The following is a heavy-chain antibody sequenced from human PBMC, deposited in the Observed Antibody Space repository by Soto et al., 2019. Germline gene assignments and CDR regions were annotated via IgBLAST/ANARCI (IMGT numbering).Heavy chain of an antibody. Sequence: GGSLSLSAPASGLTLGRVLMILVRQAPGNGLEWVANIKTDGSQTHYVDSVKGRFTISRDNPKTSLFLQMNSLRVEDTAVYFCTSDRYPRFYHGSGSYPYYWGQGTLVTVAS. V-gene: IGHV3-7*03. CDR2: IKTDGSQT. J-gene: IGHJ4*02. CDR1: GLTLGRVL. CDR3: TSDRYPRFYHGSGSYPYY. D-gene: IGHD3-10*01.